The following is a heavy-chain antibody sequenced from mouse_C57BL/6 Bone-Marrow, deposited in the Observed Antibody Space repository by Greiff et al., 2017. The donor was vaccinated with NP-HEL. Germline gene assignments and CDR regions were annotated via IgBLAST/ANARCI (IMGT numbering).Heavy chain of an antibody. J-gene: IGHJ2*01. D-gene: IGHD3-2*02. Sequence: QVQLQQPGAELVKPGASVKLSCKASGYTFTRYWMHWVKQRPGQGLEWIGMIHPNSGSTNYNEKFKSKATLTVDKSSSTAYMQLSSLTSEDSAVYYCARELRLRLDYWGQGTTLTVSS. CDR2: IHPNSGST. CDR3: ARELRLRLDY. CDR1: GYTFTRYW. V-gene: IGHV1-64*01.